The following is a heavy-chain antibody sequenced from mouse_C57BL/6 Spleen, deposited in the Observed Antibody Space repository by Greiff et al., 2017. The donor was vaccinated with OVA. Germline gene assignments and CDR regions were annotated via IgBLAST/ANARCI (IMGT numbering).Heavy chain of an antibody. CDR3: ARLTAYAMDY. Sequence: QVQLQQSGPGLVQPSQSLSITCTVSGFSLTSYGVHWVRQSPGQGLEWLGVIWSGGSTDYNAAFISRLSISKDTSKYQVFFKMNSQQANDTAVYYCARLTAYAMDYWGQGTSVTVSS. CDR1: GFSLTSYG. J-gene: IGHJ4*01. V-gene: IGHV2-2*02. D-gene: IGHD1-2*01. CDR2: IWSGGST.